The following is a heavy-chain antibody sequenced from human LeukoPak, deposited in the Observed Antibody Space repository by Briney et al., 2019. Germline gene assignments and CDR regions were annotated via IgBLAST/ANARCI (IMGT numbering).Heavy chain of an antibody. CDR1: GGSISTYY. V-gene: IGHV4-34*01. Sequence: SETLSLTCTVSGGSISTYYWSWVRQPPGKGLEWIGEINHSGSTNYNPSLKSRVTISVDTSKNQFSLKLSSVTAADTAVYYCARGGHYYDSSGRSPRVFDYWGQGTLVTVSS. J-gene: IGHJ4*02. D-gene: IGHD3-22*01. CDR3: ARGGHYYDSSGRSPRVFDY. CDR2: INHSGST.